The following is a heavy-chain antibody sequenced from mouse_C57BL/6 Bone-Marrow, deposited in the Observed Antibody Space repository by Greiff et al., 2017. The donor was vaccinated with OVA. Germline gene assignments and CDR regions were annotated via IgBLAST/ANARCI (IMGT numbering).Heavy chain of an antibody. CDR1: EYEFPSHD. Sequence: EVKLVESGGGLVQPGESLKLSCESNEYEFPSHDMSWVRKTPEKRLELVAAINSDGGSTYYPDTMERRFIISRDNTKKTLYLQMSSLRSEDTALYYWARRDGYYEGDYFDYWGQGTTLTVSS. CDR2: INSDGGST. CDR3: ARRDGYYEGDYFDY. D-gene: IGHD2-3*01. V-gene: IGHV5-2*03. J-gene: IGHJ2*01.